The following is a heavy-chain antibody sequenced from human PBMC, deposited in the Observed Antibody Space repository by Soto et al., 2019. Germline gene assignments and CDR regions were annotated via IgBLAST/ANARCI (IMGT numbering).Heavy chain of an antibody. CDR1: GYTFTSYG. D-gene: IGHD3-22*01. Sequence: ASVKVSCKASGYTFTSYGISWVRQAPGQGLEWVGWISAYNGNTNYAQNLQGRVTMTTDTSTSIAYMELRSLRSDDTFVYYSARASSGYYNYFDYRGQGTLVTVSS. CDR2: ISAYNGNT. V-gene: IGHV1-18*01. CDR3: ARASSGYYNYFDY. J-gene: IGHJ4*02.